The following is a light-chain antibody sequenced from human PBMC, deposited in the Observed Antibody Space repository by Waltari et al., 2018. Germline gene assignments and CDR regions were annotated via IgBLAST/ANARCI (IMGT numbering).Light chain of an antibody. CDR2: WAS. CDR1: QNILYSSNNKNY. Sequence: DIVMTQSPDSLTVSLGERATINCKSSQNILYSSNNKNYLSWYQQKPGQPPKLLIYWASTRESGVPDRFSGSGSGTDFTLTISSLQAEDVAVYYCHQYYSAPFAFGQGTKLEIK. CDR3: HQYYSAPFA. V-gene: IGKV4-1*01. J-gene: IGKJ2*01.